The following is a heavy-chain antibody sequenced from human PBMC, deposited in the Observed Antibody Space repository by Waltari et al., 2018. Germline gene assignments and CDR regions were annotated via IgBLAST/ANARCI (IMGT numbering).Heavy chain of an antibody. J-gene: IGHJ3*02. CDR2: IYSGGST. CDR3: ARETYYDRSGYFRLGAFDI. D-gene: IGHD3-22*01. Sequence: EVQLVESGGGLIQSGGSLRLSCAASGFTASSHSMNWLRQAPGKGLEWVSLIYSGGSTIYADSVKGRFTISRDDSKNTLYLQMNSLRAEDTAVYYCARETYYDRSGYFRLGAFDIWGQGTVVTVSS. CDR1: GFTASSHS. V-gene: IGHV3-53*01.